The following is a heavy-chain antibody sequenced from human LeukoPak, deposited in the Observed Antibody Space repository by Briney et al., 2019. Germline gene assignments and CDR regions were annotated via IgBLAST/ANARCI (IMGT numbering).Heavy chain of an antibody. CDR1: GGSISRSSHY. CDR3: VRTLVRGIIEFDF. Sequence: PSETLSLTCNVSGGSISRSSHYWGWIRQPPGKGLEWIGSIYYSGRPYYNPALKSRLTISVDTSKNQLSLNLTSVTAADTAVYYCVRTLVRGIIEFDFWGQGTLVTVSS. V-gene: IGHV4-39*01. CDR2: IYYSGRP. J-gene: IGHJ4*02. D-gene: IGHD3-10*01.